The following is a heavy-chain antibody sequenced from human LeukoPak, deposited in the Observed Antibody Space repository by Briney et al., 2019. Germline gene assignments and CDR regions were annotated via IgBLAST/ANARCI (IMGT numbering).Heavy chain of an antibody. J-gene: IGHJ6*03. CDR2: IYTSGST. CDR3: ARGGESYYYYYMDV. CDR1: GGSISSYY. V-gene: IGHV4-4*07. D-gene: IGHD3-16*01. Sequence: SETLSLTCTVSGGSISSYYWSWIRQPAGKGLEWIGRIYTSGSTNYNPSLKSRVTMSVDTSKNQFSLNLSSVTAADTAVYYCARGGESYYYYYMDVWGKGTTVTVSS.